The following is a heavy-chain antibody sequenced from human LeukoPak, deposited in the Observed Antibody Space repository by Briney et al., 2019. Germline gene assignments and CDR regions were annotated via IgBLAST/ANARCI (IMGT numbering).Heavy chain of an antibody. J-gene: IGHJ6*03. V-gene: IGHV1-8*01. CDR3: ARVPTYYYYMDV. Sequence: ASVKVSCKASGYTFTSYDINWVRQATGQGLEWMGWMNPNSGNTGYAQKFQGRVTMTRNTSISTAYMELSSLRSDDTAVYYCARVPTYYYYMDVWGKGTTVTVSS. CDR2: MNPNSGNT. CDR1: GYTFTSYD.